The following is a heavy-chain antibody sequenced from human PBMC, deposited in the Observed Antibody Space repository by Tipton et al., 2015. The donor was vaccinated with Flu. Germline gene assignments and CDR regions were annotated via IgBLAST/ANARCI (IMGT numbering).Heavy chain of an antibody. Sequence: TLSLTCTVSGGSISSYCWRWTRQPAGKGLVWIGRIYTSGSTNYNPSLKRRVTIAVDTSKNQFSLRLSSVTAADTAVYYCARVAAFDYYDSSGYLDYWGQGTLVTVSS. CDR2: IYTSGST. V-gene: IGHV4-4*07. CDR1: GGSISSYC. D-gene: IGHD3-22*01. CDR3: ARVAAFDYYDSSGYLDY. J-gene: IGHJ4*02.